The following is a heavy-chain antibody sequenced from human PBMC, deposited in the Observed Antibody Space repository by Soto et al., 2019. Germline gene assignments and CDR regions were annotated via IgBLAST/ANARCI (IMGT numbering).Heavy chain of an antibody. CDR2: IYYSGST. CDR3: ARSEPYYDFWSGYYMGVNWFDP. J-gene: IGHJ5*02. Sequence: SETLSVTCTVSGGSISSYYWSWIRQPPGKGLEWIGYIYYSGSTNYNPSLKSRVTISVDTSKNQFSLKLSSVTAADTAVYYCARSEPYYDFWSGYYMGVNWFDPWGQGTLVTVSS. D-gene: IGHD3-3*01. V-gene: IGHV4-59*01. CDR1: GGSISSYY.